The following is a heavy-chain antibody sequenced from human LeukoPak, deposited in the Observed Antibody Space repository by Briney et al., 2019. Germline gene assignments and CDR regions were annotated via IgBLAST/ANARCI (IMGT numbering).Heavy chain of an antibody. CDR2: INHSGST. D-gene: IGHD4-17*01. V-gene: IGHV4-34*01. J-gene: IGHJ6*02. CDR3: ARNYGDYYYGMDV. Sequence: SETLSLTCTVSGGSISGSYWNWIRQPPGKGLEWIGEINHSGSTNYNPSLKSRVTISVDTSKNQFSLKLSSVTAADTAVYYCARNYGDYYYGMDVWGQGTTVTVSS. CDR1: GGSISGSY.